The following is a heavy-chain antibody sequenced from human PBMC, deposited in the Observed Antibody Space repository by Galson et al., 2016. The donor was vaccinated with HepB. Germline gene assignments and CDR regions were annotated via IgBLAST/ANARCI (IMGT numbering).Heavy chain of an antibody. CDR1: GFAFDAHW. V-gene: IGHV3-7*01. CDR3: SRAMTGSYFD. J-gene: IGHJ4*02. CDR2: IRGDGIVS. Sequence: SLRLSCAASGFAFDAHWMNWVRQAPGKGLEWVANIRGDGIVSYYAESVRGRFTTSRDNAKNSLHLQMNGLRVDETAVYYCSRAMTGSYFDWGQGTLVTVSS. D-gene: IGHD3-10*01.